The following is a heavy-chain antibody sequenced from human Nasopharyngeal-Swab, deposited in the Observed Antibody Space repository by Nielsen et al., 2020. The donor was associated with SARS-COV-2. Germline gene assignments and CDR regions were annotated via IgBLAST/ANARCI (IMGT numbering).Heavy chain of an antibody. D-gene: IGHD5-12*01. CDR2: TYYTSKWIN. V-gene: IGHV6-1*01. J-gene: IGHJ4*02. Sequence: SETLSLTCAVSGVSVSINSDDWNWIRQSPARGLEWLGRTYYTSKWINDYAVTVKSRIIIYPDTSKNQFSLQLKSVTPEDTAMYFCARGWLRGGFDYWGQGTLVTVAS. CDR3: ARGWLRGGFDY. CDR1: GVSVSINSDD.